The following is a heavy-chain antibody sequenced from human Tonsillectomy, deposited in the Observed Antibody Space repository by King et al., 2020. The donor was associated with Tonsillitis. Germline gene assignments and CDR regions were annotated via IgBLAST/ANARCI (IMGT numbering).Heavy chain of an antibody. J-gene: IGHJ5*02. Sequence: VQLQQSGPGLVKPSQTLSLTCAISGDSVSSNSAAWNWIRQSPSSGLEWLGRTYYRSKWYNEYAKSVKSRITINTDTSKNQFSLHLNSVTPEDTAVYYGARGLGGLGELTPYTWFDTWGQGTLVPVSS. CDR1: GDSVSSNSAA. D-gene: IGHD3-16*01. CDR3: ARGLGGLGELTPYTWFDT. CDR2: TYYRSKWYN. V-gene: IGHV6-1*02.